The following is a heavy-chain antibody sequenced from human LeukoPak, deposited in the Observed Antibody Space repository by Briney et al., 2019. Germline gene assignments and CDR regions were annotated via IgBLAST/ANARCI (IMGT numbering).Heavy chain of an antibody. D-gene: IGHD6-13*01. Sequence: GGSLRLSCAASGFTFSSYAVSCVRQAPGKGLEWVSAISGSGGSTYYADSVKGRFTISRDNSKNTLYLQMNSLRAEDTAVYYCAKDGDSSSWYLYYYYYGMDVWGQGTTVTVSS. V-gene: IGHV3-23*01. CDR3: AKDGDSSSWYLYYYYYGMDV. CDR1: GFTFSSYA. CDR2: ISGSGGST. J-gene: IGHJ6*02.